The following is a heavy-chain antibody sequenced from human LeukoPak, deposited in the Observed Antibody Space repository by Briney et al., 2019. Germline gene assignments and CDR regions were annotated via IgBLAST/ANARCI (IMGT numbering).Heavy chain of an antibody. CDR3: ARDSPLGYCSGGSCYPHGMDV. D-gene: IGHD2-15*01. CDR2: TSSSSIYI. CDR1: GFTFSCYG. J-gene: IGHJ6*02. V-gene: IGHV3-21*01. Sequence: VALRVSSAASGFTFSCYGMNRVPQGPGKGLEWVSSTSSSSIYIYYAESVKGRFTISRDNAKNSLYLQMNSLRAEDTAVYYCARDSPLGYCSGGSCYPHGMDVWGQGTTVTVSS.